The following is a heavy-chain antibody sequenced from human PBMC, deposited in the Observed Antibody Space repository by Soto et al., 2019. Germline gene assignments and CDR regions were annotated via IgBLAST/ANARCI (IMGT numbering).Heavy chain of an antibody. CDR2: ISYDGSNK. D-gene: IGHD5-18*01. V-gene: IGHV3-30*03. J-gene: IGHJ3*02. CDR3: RGLRELWPDAFDI. Sequence: PGGSLRLSCAASGFTPSSYGMHWVRQAPGKGLEWVAVISYDGSNKYYADSVKGRFTISRDNSKNTLYLQMNSLRAEDTAVYYCRGLRELWPDAFDIWGQGTMVTVSS. CDR1: GFTPSSYG.